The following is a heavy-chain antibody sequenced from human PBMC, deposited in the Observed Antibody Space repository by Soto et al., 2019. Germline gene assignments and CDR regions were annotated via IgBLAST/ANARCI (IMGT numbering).Heavy chain of an antibody. J-gene: IGHJ6*02. V-gene: IGHV4-34*01. CDR1: GGSFSGCY. CDR3: ARPLMDF. Sequence: SETLFLTCAVYGGSFSGCYWSWIRQPPGKGLEWIGEINHSGSTNYNPSLKRRVTISVDTSKNQFSLKLSSVTAADTAVYSCARPLMDFWGQGTTVTVSS. CDR2: INHSGST.